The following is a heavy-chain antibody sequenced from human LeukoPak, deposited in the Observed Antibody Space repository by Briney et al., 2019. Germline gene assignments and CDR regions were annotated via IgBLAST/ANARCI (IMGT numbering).Heavy chain of an antibody. Sequence: GGSLRLSCAASGFTFSSYWMSWVRQAPGKGLEGVANIKQDGSEKYYVDSVKGRFTISRDNAENSLYLQMNSLRAEDTAVYYCARDQQWLVPRYYYYGMDVWGQGTTVTGSS. CDR1: GFTFSSYW. D-gene: IGHD6-19*01. CDR2: IKQDGSEK. V-gene: IGHV3-7*01. J-gene: IGHJ6*02. CDR3: ARDQQWLVPRYYYYGMDV.